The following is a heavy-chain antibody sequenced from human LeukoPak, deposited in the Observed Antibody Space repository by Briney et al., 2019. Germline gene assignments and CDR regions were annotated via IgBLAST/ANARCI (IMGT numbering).Heavy chain of an antibody. D-gene: IGHD3-22*01. V-gene: IGHV3-23*01. CDR2: ISGSGGST. CDR1: GFTFSDYG. Sequence: GGSLRLSCAASGFTFSDYGMSWVRQAPGKGLEWVSAISGSGGSTYYADSVKGRFTISRDNSKNTLYLQMNSLRAEDTAIYYCAMERGYYYAALDYWGQGTLVTVSS. J-gene: IGHJ4*02. CDR3: AMERGYYYAALDY.